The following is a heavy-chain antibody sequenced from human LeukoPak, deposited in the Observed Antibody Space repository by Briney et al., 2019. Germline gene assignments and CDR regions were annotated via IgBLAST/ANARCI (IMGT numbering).Heavy chain of an antibody. V-gene: IGHV1-18*04. CDR2: ISTYNGNT. Sequence: GASVKVSCKASGYTFTSYYMNWVRQAPGQGLEWMGWISTYNGNTNYAQKLQGRVTMTTDTSTSTAYMELRSLISDDAAVYYCARGDDYGDYWGLYWGQGTLVTVSS. D-gene: IGHD4-17*01. CDR1: GYTFTSYY. J-gene: IGHJ4*02. CDR3: ARGDDYGDYWGLY.